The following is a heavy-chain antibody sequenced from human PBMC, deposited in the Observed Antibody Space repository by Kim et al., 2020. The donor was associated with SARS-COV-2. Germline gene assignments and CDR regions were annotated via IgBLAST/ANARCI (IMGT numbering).Heavy chain of an antibody. V-gene: IGHV4-61*02. D-gene: IGHD3-22*01. CDR2: IYTSGST. Sequence: SETLSLTCTVSGGSISSGSYYWSWIRQPAGKGLEWIGRIYTSGSTNYNPSLKSRVTISVDTSKNQFSLKLSSVTAADTAVYYCARENHYYDSSGSKPYYYYGMDVWGQGTTVTVSS. CDR1: GGSISSGSYY. CDR3: ARENHYYDSSGSKPYYYYGMDV. J-gene: IGHJ6*02.